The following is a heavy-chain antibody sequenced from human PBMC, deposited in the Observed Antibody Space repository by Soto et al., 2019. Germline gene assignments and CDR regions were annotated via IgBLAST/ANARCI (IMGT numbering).Heavy chain of an antibody. CDR1: GYTFTSYY. J-gene: IGHJ6*02. Sequence: GASVKVSCKASGYTFTSYYIHWVRQAHGQGLEWMGMINPSGGSTTYTQKFQGRLTMTRDTSTSTVYMELSSLTSEDTAVYYCVRAAAAGNGRRMDVWGQGTTVTVSS. V-gene: IGHV1-46*01. D-gene: IGHD6-13*01. CDR3: VRAAAAGNGRRMDV. CDR2: INPSGGST.